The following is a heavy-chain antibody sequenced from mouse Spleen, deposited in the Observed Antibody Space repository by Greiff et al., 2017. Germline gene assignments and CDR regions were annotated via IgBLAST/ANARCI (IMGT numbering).Heavy chain of an antibody. J-gene: IGHJ3*01. CDR3: ARSLWGGDPFAY. V-gene: IGHV1-76*01. Sequence: LVESGAELVRPGASVKLSCKASGYTFTDYYINWVKQRPGQGLEWIARIYPGSGNTYYNEKFKGKATLTAEKSSSTAYMQLSSLTSEDSAVYFCARSLWGGDPFAYWGQGTLVTVSA. D-gene: IGHD1-1*02. CDR1: GYTFTDYY. CDR2: IYPGSGNT.